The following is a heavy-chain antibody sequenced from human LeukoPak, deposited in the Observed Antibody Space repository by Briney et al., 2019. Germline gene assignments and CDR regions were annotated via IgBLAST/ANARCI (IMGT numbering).Heavy chain of an antibody. V-gene: IGHV3-21*04. CDR2: ISSSSSYI. Sequence: GGSLRLSCAASGFTFSSYSMNWVRQAPGKGLEWVSSISSSSSYIYYADSVKGRFTISRDDSKNTAYLQMNSLKTEDTAVYYCTSPAAAGTGILADYWGQGTLVTVSS. J-gene: IGHJ4*02. D-gene: IGHD6-13*01. CDR1: GFTFSSYS. CDR3: TSPAAAGTGILADY.